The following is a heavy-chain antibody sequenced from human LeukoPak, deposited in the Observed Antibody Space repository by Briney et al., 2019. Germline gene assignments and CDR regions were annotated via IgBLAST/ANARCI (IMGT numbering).Heavy chain of an antibody. J-gene: IGHJ4*02. CDR3: ARGDPYSY. CDR1: GFTFSSYA. V-gene: IGHV3-30-3*01. D-gene: IGHD1-26*01. Sequence: GGSLRLSCAASGFTFSSYAMYWVRQAPGKGLEWVAVISYDGSNKYYADSVKGRFTISRDNSKNTLYLQMNSLRAEDTAVYYCARGDPYSYWSQGTLVTVSS. CDR2: ISYDGSNK.